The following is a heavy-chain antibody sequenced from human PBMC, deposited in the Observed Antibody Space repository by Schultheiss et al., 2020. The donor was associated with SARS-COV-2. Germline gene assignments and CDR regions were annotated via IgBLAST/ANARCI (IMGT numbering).Heavy chain of an antibody. D-gene: IGHD2-2*01. Sequence: ASVKVSCKAYGYTFTSYYMHWVRQAPGQGLEWMGVINPSGGTTSYAQKFQGRVTMTRDTSTSTVYMELSSLRSEDTAVYYCARDLGPCSSTSCHAGLGWGQGTLVTVSS. CDR1: GYTFTSYY. V-gene: IGHV1-46*01. CDR2: INPSGGTT. J-gene: IGHJ4*02. CDR3: ARDLGPCSSTSCHAGLG.